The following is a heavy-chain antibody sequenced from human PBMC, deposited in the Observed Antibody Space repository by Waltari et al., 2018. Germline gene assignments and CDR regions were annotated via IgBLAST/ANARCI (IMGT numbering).Heavy chain of an antibody. J-gene: IGHJ5*02. V-gene: IGHV4-39*02. CDR3: ARDIVVVPAAIGWFDP. Sequence: QLQLQESGPGLVKPSETLSLTCTVSGGSISSSSYYWGWIRQPPGKGLEWIGSIYYSGSTYYHPSLKSRVTISVDTSKNQFSLKLSSVTAADTAVYYCARDIVVVPAAIGWFDPWGQGTLVTVSS. CDR1: GGSISSSSYY. CDR2: IYYSGST. D-gene: IGHD2-2*02.